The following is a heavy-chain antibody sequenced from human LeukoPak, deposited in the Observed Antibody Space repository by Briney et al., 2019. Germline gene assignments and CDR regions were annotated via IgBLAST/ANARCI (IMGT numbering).Heavy chain of an antibody. V-gene: IGHV4-59*01. D-gene: IGHD5-24*01. CDR3: ARWRDGYDC. CDR1: GGSISSYY. J-gene: IGHJ4*02. CDR2: IYYSGST. Sequence: SETLSLTCTVSGGSISSYYWSWIRQPPGKGLEWIGDIYYSGSTNYNPSLKSRVTISVDTSKNQFSLKPSSVTAADTAVYYCARWRDGYDCWGQGTLVTVSS.